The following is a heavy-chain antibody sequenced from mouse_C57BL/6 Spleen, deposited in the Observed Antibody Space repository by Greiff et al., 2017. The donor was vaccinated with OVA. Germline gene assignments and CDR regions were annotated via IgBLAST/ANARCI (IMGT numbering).Heavy chain of an antibody. J-gene: IGHJ3*01. V-gene: IGHV1-81*01. Sequence: VQLQESGAELARPGASVKLSCKASGYTFTSYGISWVKQRTGQGLEWIGEIYPRSGNTYYNEKFKGKATLTADKSSSTAYMELRSLTSEDSAVYFGARSGGSSQPFAYWGQGTLVTVSA. CDR1: GYTFTSYG. CDR2: IYPRSGNT. CDR3: ARSGGSSQPFAY. D-gene: IGHD1-1*01.